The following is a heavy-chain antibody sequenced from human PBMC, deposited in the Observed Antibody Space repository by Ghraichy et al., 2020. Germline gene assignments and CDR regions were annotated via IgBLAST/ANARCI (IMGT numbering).Heavy chain of an antibody. V-gene: IGHV3-53*01. CDR3: ARHGEHIYYDSSTYWGANYYGMDV. CDR2: IYSGGTT. D-gene: IGHD3-22*01. CDR1: GFTVSSNY. Sequence: GESLNISCAAAGFTVSSNYMSWVRQAPGKGLEWVSIIYSGGTTYYAGSVKGRFTISRDNSKNTLYLQMNSLRAEDTAVYYCARHGEHIYYDSSTYWGANYYGMDVWGQGTTVTVSS. J-gene: IGHJ6*02.